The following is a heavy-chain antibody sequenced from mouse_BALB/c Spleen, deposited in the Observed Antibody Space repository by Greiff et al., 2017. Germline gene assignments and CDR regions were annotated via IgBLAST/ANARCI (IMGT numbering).Heavy chain of an antibody. CDR2: IWGDGST. J-gene: IGHJ2*01. V-gene: IGHV2-6-7*01. CDR1: GFSLTGYG. Sequence: VKLQESGPGLVAPSQSLSITCTVSGFSLTGYGVNWVRQPPGKGLEWLGMIWGDGSTDYNSALKSRLSISKDNSKSQVFLKMNSLQTDDTARYYCAREGSHYYYGSSYYFDYWGQGTTLTVSS. CDR3: AREGSHYYYGSSYYFDY. D-gene: IGHD1-1*01.